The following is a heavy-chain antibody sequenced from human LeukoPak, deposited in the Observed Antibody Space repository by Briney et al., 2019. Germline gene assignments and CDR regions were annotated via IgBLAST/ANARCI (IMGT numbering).Heavy chain of an antibody. V-gene: IGHV1-69*13. D-gene: IGHD3-9*01. Sequence: SVKVSCKASGGTFSSYAISWVRQAPGQGLEWMGGIIPIFGTANYAQKFQGRVTITADESTSTAYMELSSLRSEDTAVYYCARGLFTLTGYYRWFDPWSQGTLVTVTS. CDR1: GGTFSSYA. J-gene: IGHJ5*02. CDR2: IIPIFGTA. CDR3: ARGLFTLTGYYRWFDP.